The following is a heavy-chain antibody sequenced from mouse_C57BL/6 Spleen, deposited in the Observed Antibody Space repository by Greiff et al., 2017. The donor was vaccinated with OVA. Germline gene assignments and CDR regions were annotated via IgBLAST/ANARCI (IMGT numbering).Heavy chain of an antibody. Sequence: EVKLEESGGGLVKPGGSLKLSCAASGFTFSDYGMHWVRQAPEKGLEWVAYISSGSSTIYYADTVKGRFTISRDNAKDTLFLQMTSLRSDDTAMYYCARRRDGGYFDYWGQGTTLTVSS. CDR3: ARRRDGGYFDY. J-gene: IGHJ2*01. CDR2: ISSGSSTI. D-gene: IGHD3-3*01. V-gene: IGHV5-17*01. CDR1: GFTFSDYG.